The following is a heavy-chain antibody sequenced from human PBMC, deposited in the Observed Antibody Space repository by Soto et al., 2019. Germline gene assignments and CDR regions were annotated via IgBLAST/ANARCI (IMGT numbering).Heavy chain of an antibody. V-gene: IGHV4-31*01. Sequence: PSETLSLTCTVSGGSISSGGYYWSWIRQHPGKGLEWIGYIYYSGSTYYNTSLKSQVTISVDTSKNQITLKLSSVTAADTAVYYCARVSDYDFWTGLDYWGQGTLVTVSS. D-gene: IGHD3-3*01. CDR1: GGSISSGGYY. CDR2: IYYSGST. J-gene: IGHJ4*02. CDR3: ARVSDYDFWTGLDY.